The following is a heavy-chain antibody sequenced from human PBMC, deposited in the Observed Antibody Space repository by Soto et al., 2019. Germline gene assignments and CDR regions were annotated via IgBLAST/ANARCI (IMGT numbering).Heavy chain of an antibody. J-gene: IGHJ4*02. CDR1: GGSISSSSYY. D-gene: IGHD3-22*01. Sequence: SETLSLTCTVSGGSISSSSYYWGWIRQPPGEGLEWIGSIYYSGSTYYNPSLKSRVTISVDTSKNQYSLKLSSVTAADTAVYYCASGRNYYDSSGYYSANFDYCGQGTLVTVSS. V-gene: IGHV4-39*01. CDR3: ASGRNYYDSSGYYSANFDY. CDR2: IYYSGST.